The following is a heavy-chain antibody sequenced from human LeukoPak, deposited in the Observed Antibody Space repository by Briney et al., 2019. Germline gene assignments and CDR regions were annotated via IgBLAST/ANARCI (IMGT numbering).Heavy chain of an antibody. CDR1: GFTFDDYG. D-gene: IGHD1-1*01. Sequence: GGSLRLSGAASGFTFDDYGMSWVRQAPGKGLEWVSGINWNGGSTGYADSVKGRFTISRDNAKNSLYLQMNSLRAEDTALYYCARVGEGGNWNLGYYYYYYMDVWGKGTTVTISS. CDR2: INWNGGST. V-gene: IGHV3-20*04. J-gene: IGHJ6*03. CDR3: ARVGEGGNWNLGYYYYYYMDV.